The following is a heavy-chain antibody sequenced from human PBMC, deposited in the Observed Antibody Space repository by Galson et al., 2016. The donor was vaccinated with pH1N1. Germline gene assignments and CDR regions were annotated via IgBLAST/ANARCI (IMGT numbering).Heavy chain of an antibody. Sequence: LRLSCAASGFTFSRYWMHWVRQAPGKGLVWVSRINRDGGSAIYADSVKGRLTISRDNAKNTLYLQMNSLRAEDTAVYYCAAGEGYYFDYWGQGTLVTVSS. CDR2: INRDGGSA. CDR3: AAGEGYYFDY. CDR1: GFTFSRYW. D-gene: IGHD7-27*01. J-gene: IGHJ4*02. V-gene: IGHV3-74*01.